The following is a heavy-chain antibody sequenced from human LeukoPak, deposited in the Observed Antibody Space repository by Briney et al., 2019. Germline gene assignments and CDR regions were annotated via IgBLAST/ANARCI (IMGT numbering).Heavy chain of an antibody. CDR3: AKRGDERHYFDY. J-gene: IGHJ4*02. Sequence: PGGSLRLSCAASGFTFSSYAMSWVRQAPGKGLEWVSAISGSGGSTYYADSVKGRFTISRDNSKNTLYLQPNSLRAEDTAVYYCAKRGDERHYFDYWGQGTLVTVSS. V-gene: IGHV3-23*01. CDR2: ISGSGGST. CDR1: GFTFSSYA. D-gene: IGHD4-17*01.